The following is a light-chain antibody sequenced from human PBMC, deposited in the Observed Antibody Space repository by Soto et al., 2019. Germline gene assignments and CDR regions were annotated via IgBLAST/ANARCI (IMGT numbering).Light chain of an antibody. CDR2: DVS. CDR3: SSYTSSPV. J-gene: IGLJ2*01. Sequence: QSALTQPASVSGSPGQSITISCTGTSSDVGGYNYVSWYQQHPGKAPKLMIYDVSNRPSGVSNRFSGSKSGNTASLTISGLQAEDEADYYCSSYTSSPVFGGGTKLTVL. CDR1: SSDVGGYNY. V-gene: IGLV2-14*01.